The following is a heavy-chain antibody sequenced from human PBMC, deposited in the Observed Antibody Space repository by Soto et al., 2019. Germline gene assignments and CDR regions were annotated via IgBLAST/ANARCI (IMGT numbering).Heavy chain of an antibody. J-gene: IGHJ4*02. CDR3: ARRGGSSSWQIAVAGHFDY. V-gene: IGHV3-11*06. D-gene: IGHD6-19*01. CDR1: GFTFSDYY. CDR2: ISSSSSYT. Sequence: GGSLRLSCAASGFTFSDYYMSWIRQAPGKGLEWVSYISSSSSYTNYADSGKGRFTISRDNAKNSLYLQMNSLRAEDTAVYYCARRGGSSSWQIAVAGHFDYWGQGTLVTVSS.